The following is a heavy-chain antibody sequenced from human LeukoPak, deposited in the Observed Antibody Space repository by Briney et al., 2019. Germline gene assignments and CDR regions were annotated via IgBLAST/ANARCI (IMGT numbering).Heavy chain of an antibody. CDR3: ARWGLTNYYYYYGMDV. D-gene: IGHD3-16*01. CDR2: ISAYNGNT. CDR1: GYTFTSYG. J-gene: IGHJ6*04. Sequence: ASVKVSCKASGYTFTSYGISWMRQAPGQGLEWMGWISAYNGNTNYAQKLQGRVTMTTDTSTSTAYMELRSLRSDDTAVYYCARWGLTNYYYYYGMDVWGKGTTVTVSS. V-gene: IGHV1-18*04.